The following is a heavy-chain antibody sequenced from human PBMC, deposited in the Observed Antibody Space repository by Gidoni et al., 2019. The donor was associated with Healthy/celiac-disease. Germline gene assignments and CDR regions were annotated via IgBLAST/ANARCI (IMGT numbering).Heavy chain of an antibody. J-gene: IGHJ4*02. CDR3: AKNRGGIYDMITFGGVIVTGY. CDR2: ISGSGGST. Sequence: EVQLVESGGGLVQPGGSLTLSCAAPGFTFCSYAMSLVRQAPGKGLEWVSAISGSGGSTYYADSVKGRFTISRDNSKNTLYLQMNSLRAEDTAVYYCAKNRGGIYDMITFGGVIVTGYWGQGTLVTVSS. CDR1: GFTFCSYA. V-gene: IGHV3-23*04. D-gene: IGHD3-16*02.